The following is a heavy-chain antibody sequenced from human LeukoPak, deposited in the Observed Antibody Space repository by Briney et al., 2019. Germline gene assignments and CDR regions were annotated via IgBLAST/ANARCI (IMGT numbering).Heavy chain of an antibody. D-gene: IGHD1-14*01. V-gene: IGHV4-38-2*01. CDR3: ARRTGAFGAFDI. Sequence: KPSETLSLTCAVSGYSISSGYYWGWIRQPPGKGLEWIGSIYHSGSTYYNPSLKSRVTISVDTSKNQFSLKLSSVTAADTAVYYCARRTGAFGAFDIWGQGTMVTVSS. J-gene: IGHJ3*02. CDR1: GYSISSGYY. CDR2: IYHSGST.